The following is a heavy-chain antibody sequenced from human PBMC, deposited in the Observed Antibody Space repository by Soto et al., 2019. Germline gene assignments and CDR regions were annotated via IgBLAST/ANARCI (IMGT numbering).Heavy chain of an antibody. D-gene: IGHD3-16*01. Sequence: ASVKVSCKSSGYSFSNYNFGWVRQAPGQGLEWLGWISGYNGNTNYAQKLQGRVTLTTDSFTSTAYMELRSLRSDDTAIYYCARDKVWGGFDIWGQGTMVTVSS. CDR1: GYSFSNYN. J-gene: IGHJ3*02. V-gene: IGHV1-18*01. CDR2: ISGYNGNT. CDR3: ARDKVWGGFDI.